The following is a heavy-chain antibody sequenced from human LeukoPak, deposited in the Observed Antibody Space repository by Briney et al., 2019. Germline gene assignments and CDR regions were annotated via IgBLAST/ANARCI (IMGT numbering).Heavy chain of an antibody. V-gene: IGHV4-59*01. D-gene: IGHD1-26*01. Sequence: SETLSLTCTVSGSSISSYYWSWIRQPPGKGLEGIGYIYYIGDTNYNPSLKSRVTMSVDTSNHQFSLRVSSVTAADTAVYYCARGNADLLDWGQGTLVTVSS. CDR2: IYYIGDT. J-gene: IGHJ4*02. CDR1: GSSISSYY. CDR3: ARGNADLLD.